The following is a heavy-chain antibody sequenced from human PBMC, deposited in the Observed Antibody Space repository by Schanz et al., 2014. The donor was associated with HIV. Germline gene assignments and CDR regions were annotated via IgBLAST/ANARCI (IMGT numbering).Heavy chain of an antibody. Sequence: VQLVESGGGVVQPGRSLRLSCAASGFAFSNYAMSWVRQAPGKGLEWVSAISGSDGDTYYADSVKGRFTISRDNSRNALYLHMNSLRADDTAIYYCVKAYSSGFSGAGSWGQGALVTVSS. J-gene: IGHJ5*02. CDR2: ISGSDGDT. CDR1: GFAFSNYA. V-gene: IGHV3-23*04. D-gene: IGHD5-18*01. CDR3: VKAYSSGFSGAGS.